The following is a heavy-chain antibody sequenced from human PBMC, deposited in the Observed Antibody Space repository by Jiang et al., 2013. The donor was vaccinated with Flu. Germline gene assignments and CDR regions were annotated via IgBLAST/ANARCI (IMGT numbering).Heavy chain of an antibody. J-gene: IGHJ5*02. Sequence: TSQTLSLTCAISGDSVSSNSAAWNWIRQSPSRGLEWLGRTYYRSKWYNDYAVSVKSRITINPDTSKNQFSLQLNSVTPEDTAVYYCARSIVVVPAAIKDWFDPWGQGTLVTVSS. CDR3: ARSIVVVPAAIKDWFDP. D-gene: IGHD2-2*01. CDR2: TYYRSKWYN. V-gene: IGHV6-1*01. CDR1: GDSVSSNSAA.